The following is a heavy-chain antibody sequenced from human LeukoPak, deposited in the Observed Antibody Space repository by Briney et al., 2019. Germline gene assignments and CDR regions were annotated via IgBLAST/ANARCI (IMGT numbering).Heavy chain of an antibody. V-gene: IGHV1-24*01. CDR2: FDPEDGET. D-gene: IGHD6-13*01. CDR3: ATAAARTFYYYGMDV. Sequence: ASVKVSCKVSGYTLTELSMHWVRQAPGKGLEWMGGFDPEDGETIYAQKFQGRVTMTEDTSTDTAYMELSSLRSEDTAVYFCATAAARTFYYYGMDVWGQGTTVTVSS. J-gene: IGHJ6*02. CDR1: GYTLTELS.